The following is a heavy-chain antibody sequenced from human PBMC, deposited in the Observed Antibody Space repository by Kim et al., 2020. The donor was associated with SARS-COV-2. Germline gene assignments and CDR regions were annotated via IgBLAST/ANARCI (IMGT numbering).Heavy chain of an antibody. J-gene: IGHJ4*02. Sequence: ASVKVSCKASGYTFTSYGISWVRQAPGQGLEWMGWISAYNGNTNYAQKLQGRVTMTTDTSTSTAYMELRSLRSDDTAVYYCAIAPAVAGTHLVDFDYWGQGTLVTVSS. CDR3: AIAPAVAGTHLVDFDY. V-gene: IGHV1-18*01. CDR1: GYTFTSYG. CDR2: ISAYNGNT. D-gene: IGHD6-19*01.